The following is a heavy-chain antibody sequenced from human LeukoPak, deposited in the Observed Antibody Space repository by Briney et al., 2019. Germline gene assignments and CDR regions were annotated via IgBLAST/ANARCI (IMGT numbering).Heavy chain of an antibody. Sequence: SETLSLTCTVSGGSISSYYWSWIRQPPGKGLEWIGYIYYSGSTNYNPSLKSRVTISVDTSKNEFSLKMSSVTAADTAVYYCTRDSGTTGEVKFDPWGQGTLVAVSS. CDR3: TRDSGTTGEVKFDP. CDR1: GGSISSYY. D-gene: IGHD3-10*01. V-gene: IGHV4-59*12. CDR2: IYYSGST. J-gene: IGHJ5*02.